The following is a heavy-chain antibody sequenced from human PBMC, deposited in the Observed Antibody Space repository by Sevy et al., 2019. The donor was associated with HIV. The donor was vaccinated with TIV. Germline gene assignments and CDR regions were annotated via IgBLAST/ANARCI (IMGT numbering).Heavy chain of an antibody. CDR2: INSDGSST. CDR1: GFTFSSYW. V-gene: IGHV3-74*01. J-gene: IGHJ3*02. Sequence: GGSLRLSCAASGFTFSSYWMHWVRQAPGKGLVWVSRINSDGSSTSYADSVKGRFTISRDNAKNTLYLQMNSLRAEDTAVYYCGREMISMVPGVPDAFDIWGQGTMVTVSS. CDR3: GREMISMVPGVPDAFDI. D-gene: IGHD3-10*01.